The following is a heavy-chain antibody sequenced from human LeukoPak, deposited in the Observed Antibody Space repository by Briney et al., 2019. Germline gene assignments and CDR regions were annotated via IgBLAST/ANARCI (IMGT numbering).Heavy chain of an antibody. CDR3: ARDLGVMVRAFDI. Sequence: TSETLSLTCTVSGVSISSYYWSWIRQPPGKRLEWIGYIYYSGGTSYNPSLKSRVTISVDTSKNQISLKLSSVTAADTAVYYCARDLGVMVRAFDIWGQGTMVTVSS. D-gene: IGHD5-18*01. CDR1: GVSISSYY. CDR2: IYYSGGT. V-gene: IGHV4-59*01. J-gene: IGHJ3*02.